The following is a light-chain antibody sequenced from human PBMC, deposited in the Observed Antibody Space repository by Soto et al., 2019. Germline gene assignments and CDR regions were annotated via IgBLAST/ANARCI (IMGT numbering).Light chain of an antibody. Sequence: DIPMTQSPSSLSASVGDRVTITCRASQSIAGYLNWYQQKPGKAPKLLIYATSSLQSGVPSRFSGSGSGTDFTLTISSLQPEDFATYSCQQSHSTPRTFGQGTKVEIK. CDR3: QQSHSTPRT. CDR1: QSIAGY. J-gene: IGKJ1*01. CDR2: ATS. V-gene: IGKV1-39*01.